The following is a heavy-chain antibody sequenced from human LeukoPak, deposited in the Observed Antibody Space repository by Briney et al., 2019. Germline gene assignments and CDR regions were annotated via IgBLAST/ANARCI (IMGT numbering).Heavy chain of an antibody. D-gene: IGHD3-9*01. CDR1: GGSISSGGYS. J-gene: IGHJ3*02. V-gene: IGHV4-30-2*01. CDR3: ARGVYDILTGYYSSAFDI. CDR2: IYHSGST. Sequence: SETLSLTCAVSGGSISSGGYSWSWIRQPPGKGLEWIGYIYHSGSTYYNPSLKSRVTISVDRSKNQFSLKLSSVTAADTAVYYCARGVYDILTGYYSSAFDIWGQGTMVTVSS.